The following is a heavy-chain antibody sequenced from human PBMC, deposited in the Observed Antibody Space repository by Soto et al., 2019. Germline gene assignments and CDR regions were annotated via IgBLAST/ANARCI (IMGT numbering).Heavy chain of an antibody. CDR1: GGSISGHY. CDR3: ARGKTSFDP. Sequence: XGTLSLTCTVSGGSISGHYWSWIRQPPGKGLEWIGHIFYSGSTNYNPSLKSRVTMSIDTSKSQFSLKLTSVTAADTAVYYCARGKTSFDPWGQGTLVTVS. D-gene: IGHD4-17*01. V-gene: IGHV4-59*11. J-gene: IGHJ5*02. CDR2: IFYSGST.